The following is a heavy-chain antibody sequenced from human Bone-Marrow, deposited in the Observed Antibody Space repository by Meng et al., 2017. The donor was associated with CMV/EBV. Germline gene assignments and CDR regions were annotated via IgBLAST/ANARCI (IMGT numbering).Heavy chain of an antibody. V-gene: IGHV3-74*01. CDR3: AREMTGYYSRGYYYGMDV. CDR1: GFTFSSYS. Sequence: GGSLRLSCAASGFTFSSYSMNWVRQAPGKGLVWVSRINSDGSSTSYADSVKGRFTISRDNAKNTLYLQMNSLRAEDTAVYYCAREMTGYYSRGYYYGMDVWGQGTTVTVSS. CDR2: INSDGSST. D-gene: IGHD3-9*01. J-gene: IGHJ6*02.